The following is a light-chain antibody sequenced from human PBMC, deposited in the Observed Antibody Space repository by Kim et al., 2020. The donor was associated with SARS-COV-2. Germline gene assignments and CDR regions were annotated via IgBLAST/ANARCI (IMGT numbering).Light chain of an antibody. Sequence: EIVMTQSPPTLSVSPGERATLSCRASQSVSSNLAWYQQKPGQAPRLLIYGASTRATGIPGRFSGSGSGTEFTLTISSLQSEDFAVYYCQQYSHWPLTFGGGTKVDIK. V-gene: IGKV3-15*01. CDR1: QSVSSN. CDR3: QQYSHWPLT. J-gene: IGKJ4*01. CDR2: GAS.